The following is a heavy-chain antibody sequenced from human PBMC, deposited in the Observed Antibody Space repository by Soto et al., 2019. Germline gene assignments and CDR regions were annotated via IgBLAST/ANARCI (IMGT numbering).Heavy chain of an antibody. V-gene: IGHV1-69*01. CDR2: VSPLFGAA. Sequence: QVQLVQSGAEVRKPGSSVKVSCKASGGSLKGYGIGWVRQAPGQGLEWMGGVSPLFGAANYAQKFQARVTIIADASTSTVNMELSSLTSEDTALYYCSRVLYYASGSYSPYATDVWGQGTPVTVS. D-gene: IGHD3-10*01. J-gene: IGHJ6*02. CDR3: SRVLYYASGSYSPYATDV. CDR1: GGSLKGYG.